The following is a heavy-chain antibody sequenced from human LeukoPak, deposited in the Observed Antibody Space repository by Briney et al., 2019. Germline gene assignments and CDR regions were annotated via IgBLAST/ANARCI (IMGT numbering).Heavy chain of an antibody. CDR3: AKAGAMILQHYFDY. Sequence: HAGGSLRLSCVASGFTFSTYSMNWVRQAPGKGLEWVSYIDTSGTAIYYADSVKGRFTISRDNARNSLYLQMNSLRAEDTAVYYCAKAGAMILQHYFDYWGQGTLVTVSS. CDR1: GFTFSTYS. J-gene: IGHJ4*02. D-gene: IGHD3-22*01. V-gene: IGHV3-48*04. CDR2: IDTSGTAI.